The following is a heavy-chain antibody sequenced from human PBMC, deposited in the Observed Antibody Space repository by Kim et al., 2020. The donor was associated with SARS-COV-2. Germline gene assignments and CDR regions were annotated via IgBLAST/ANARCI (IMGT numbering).Heavy chain of an antibody. Sequence: GGSLRLSCAASGFTFTNYALSWVRQAPGKGLEWVSAISGSGRTTYSADSVKGRFAISRDDSKNTVYLQMNSLRVEDTAIYYCARFEDDNGYYQSYFDFWCQGTLVPVSS. CDR2: ISGSGRTT. V-gene: IGHV3-23*01. CDR1: GFTFTNYA. CDR3: ARFEDDNGYYQSYFDF. J-gene: IGHJ4*02. D-gene: IGHD3-22*01.